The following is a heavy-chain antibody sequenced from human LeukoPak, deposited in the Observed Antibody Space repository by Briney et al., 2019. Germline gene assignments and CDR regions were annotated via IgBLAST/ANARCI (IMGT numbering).Heavy chain of an antibody. CDR1: GGSISSSSYY. J-gene: IGHJ4*02. CDR2: IDSSGSTI. Sequence: LSLTCTVSGGSISSSSYYWGWIRQPPGKGLEWVSYIDSSGSTIHYADSVKGRFTISRDNAKNSLYLQMNSLRAEDTAVYYCARTKEMATISYFDSWGQGTLVTVSS. V-gene: IGHV3-11*04. D-gene: IGHD5-24*01. CDR3: ARTKEMATISYFDS.